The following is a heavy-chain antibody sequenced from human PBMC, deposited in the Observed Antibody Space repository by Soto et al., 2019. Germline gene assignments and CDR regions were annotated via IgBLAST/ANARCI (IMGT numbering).Heavy chain of an antibody. V-gene: IGHV3-30-3*01. D-gene: IGHD3-3*01. Sequence: QVQLVESGGDVVQPGRSLRLSCAASGFAFSSYAMHWVRQAPGKGLEWVAVISYDGTSETYADSVKGRFTISRDNSKNTLDLQMNSLRAEDTAVYYCARPYYDFWIGYPTYYFDCWGRGTLVTVSS. CDR2: ISYDGTSE. J-gene: IGHJ4*02. CDR1: GFAFSSYA. CDR3: ARPYYDFWIGYPTYYFDC.